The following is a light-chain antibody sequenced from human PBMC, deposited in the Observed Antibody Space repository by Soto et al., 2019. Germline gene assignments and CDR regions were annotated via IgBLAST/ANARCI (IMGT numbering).Light chain of an antibody. CDR2: GAS. V-gene: IGKV3-15*01. Sequence: EVVMTQSPATLSVSPGERVTLSCRASQSVRSNLAWYQQKPGQSPRLLIYGASTRATGVPARFSGSGSGTEFTLTISSLMSDDSAVYYCQQYNGWPTFGQGTRVEIK. J-gene: IGKJ1*01. CDR1: QSVRSN. CDR3: QQYNGWPT.